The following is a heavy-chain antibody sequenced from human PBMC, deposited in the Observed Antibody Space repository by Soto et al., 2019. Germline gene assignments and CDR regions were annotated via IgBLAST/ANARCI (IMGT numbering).Heavy chain of an antibody. CDR3: ARQGFGVLHGLVDV. CDR1: RGSIWHINNHY. D-gene: IGHD3-10*01. J-gene: IGHJ6*02. CDR2: ISDIAYT. V-gene: IGHV4-61*05. Sequence: SETLSLTCTVPRGSIWHINNHYCSWFRLPTGKGLEWIGYISDIAYTSYNPSLKGRVSISVDTSKNQFSLTLTSVTAADTAVYYCARQGFGVLHGLVDVWGQGPTVT.